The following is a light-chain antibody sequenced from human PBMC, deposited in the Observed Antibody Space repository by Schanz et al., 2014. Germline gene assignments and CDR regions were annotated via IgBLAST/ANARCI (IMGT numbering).Light chain of an antibody. Sequence: QSVLTQPPSASGPPGQRVTISCSAYSSNIGSNTVNWYQQLPGTAPKVVIYSNVQRPSGVPDRFSGSKSGTSASLAISGLRSEDEADYYCAAWDDTLNNWLFGGGTKLTVL. CDR1: SSNIGSNT. J-gene: IGLJ3*02. V-gene: IGLV1-44*01. CDR3: AAWDDTLNNWL. CDR2: SNV.